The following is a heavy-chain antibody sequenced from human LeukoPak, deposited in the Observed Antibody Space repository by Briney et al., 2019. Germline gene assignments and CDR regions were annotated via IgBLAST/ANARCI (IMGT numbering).Heavy chain of an antibody. CDR3: ASVMDIAVEPPVSGGAFDI. Sequence: SETLSLTCTVSGCSISSGDYYWSWIRQPPGNGLEWIGYIYYSGSTDYNPSLKSRVTISVDTSQNQFSLKQSSVTAADTAVYYCASVMDIAVEPPVSGGAFDIWGQGTMVTVSS. V-gene: IGHV4-30-4*08. J-gene: IGHJ3*02. CDR1: GCSISSGDYY. CDR2: IYYSGST. D-gene: IGHD2-2*03.